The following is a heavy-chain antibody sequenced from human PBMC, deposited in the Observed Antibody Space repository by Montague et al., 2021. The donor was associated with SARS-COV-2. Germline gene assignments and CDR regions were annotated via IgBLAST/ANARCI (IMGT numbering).Heavy chain of an antibody. CDR1: GSTLSVYY. V-gene: IGHV4-34*01. Sequence: SETLSLTCAVYGSTLSVYYWSWLRQSQKSGLGRIAEISHSRNANYNPSLKSRDSRAVDTSKNQFTLKLTSVTAADTAMYYCAKEREVVRAARTLVAFDLWGPGTMVSVSS. J-gene: IGHJ3*01. D-gene: IGHD2-2*01. CDR2: ISHSRNA. CDR3: AKEREVVRAARTLVAFDL.